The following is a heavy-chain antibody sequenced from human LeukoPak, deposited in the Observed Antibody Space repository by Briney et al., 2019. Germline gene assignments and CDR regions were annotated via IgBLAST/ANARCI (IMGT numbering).Heavy chain of an antibody. CDR3: TTVFGDFWSGYYLDY. V-gene: IGHV3-15*01. CDR1: GFTFSNAW. J-gene: IGHJ4*02. CDR2: IKSKTDGGTT. Sequence: GGSLRLSCAASGFTFSNAWMSWVRQAPGKGLEWVGRIKSKTDGGTTDYAAPVKGRFTISRDDSKNTLYLQMNSLKTEDTAVYYCTTVFGDFWSGYYLDYWGQGTLVTVSS. D-gene: IGHD3-3*01.